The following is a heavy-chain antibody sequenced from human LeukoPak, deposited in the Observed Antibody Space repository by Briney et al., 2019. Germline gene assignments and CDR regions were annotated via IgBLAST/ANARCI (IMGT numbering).Heavy chain of an antibody. D-gene: IGHD2-21*01. Sequence: LTGGSLRLSCAASGFTFSSYAMHWVRQAPGKGLEWVAVISYDGSNKYYADSVKGRFTISRDNSKNTLYLQMNSLRAEDTAVYYCARDPLGDSTYYLDYWGQGTLVTVSS. J-gene: IGHJ4*02. V-gene: IGHV3-30*04. CDR2: ISYDGSNK. CDR3: ARDPLGDSTYYLDY. CDR1: GFTFSSYA.